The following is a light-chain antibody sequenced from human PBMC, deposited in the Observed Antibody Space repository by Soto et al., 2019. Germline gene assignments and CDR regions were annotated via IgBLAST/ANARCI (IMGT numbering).Light chain of an antibody. CDR1: SSDVGGFNY. CDR2: DVT. J-gene: IGLJ1*01. V-gene: IGLV2-14*03. CDR3: NSYTSSSTYV. Sequence: QSVLTQPASVSGSPGQSITISCTGTSSDVGGFNYVSWYQQHPGKAPKLMIYDVTNRPSGVSYRFSDSKSGNTASLTISGLQAKDEADYYCNSYTSSSTYVFGTGTKVTVL.